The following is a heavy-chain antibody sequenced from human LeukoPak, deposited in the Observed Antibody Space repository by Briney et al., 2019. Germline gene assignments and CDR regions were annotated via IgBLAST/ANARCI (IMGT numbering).Heavy chain of an antibody. D-gene: IGHD3-22*01. CDR2: IGWNSGSI. CDR1: GFTFDDYA. Sequence: LPGGSLRLSCAASGFTFDDYAMHWVRQAPGKGLEWVSGIGWNSGSIGYADSVKGRFTISRDNAKNSLYLQMNSLRAEDTALYYCAKDERRDYYDSSGFFDYWGQGTLVTVSS. V-gene: IGHV3-9*01. CDR3: AKDERRDYYDSSGFFDY. J-gene: IGHJ4*02.